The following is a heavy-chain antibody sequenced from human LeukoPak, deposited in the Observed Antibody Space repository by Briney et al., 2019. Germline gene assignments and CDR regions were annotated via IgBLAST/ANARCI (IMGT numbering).Heavy chain of an antibody. J-gene: IGHJ4*02. CDR1: GDSVSSNSAA. Sequence: SQTLSLTCAISGDSVSSNSAAWNWIRQSPSRGLEWLGRTYYRSKWSNDYAVSVKSRITINPDTSKNQFSLQLSSVTPEDTAVYYCARGPPRYDYVWGSYRPPLLDYWGQGTLVTVSS. D-gene: IGHD3-16*02. CDR3: ARGPPRYDYVWGSYRPPLLDY. CDR2: TYYRSKWSN. V-gene: IGHV6-1*01.